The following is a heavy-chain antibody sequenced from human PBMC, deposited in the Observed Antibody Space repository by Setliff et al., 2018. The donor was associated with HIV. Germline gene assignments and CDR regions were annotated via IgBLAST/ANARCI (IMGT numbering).Heavy chain of an antibody. D-gene: IGHD3-16*01. J-gene: IGHJ4*02. CDR1: GYTFTGHA. CDR2: INTKTGHP. Sequence: ASVKVSCKASGYTFTGHAMNWVRQAPGQGLEWMGWINTKTGHPTYAQGFTGRFVFSLDTSINTAHPQISSLRAEDTAMYYCARDGGEYWGEGTLVTVSS. V-gene: IGHV7-4-1*02. CDR3: ARDGGEY.